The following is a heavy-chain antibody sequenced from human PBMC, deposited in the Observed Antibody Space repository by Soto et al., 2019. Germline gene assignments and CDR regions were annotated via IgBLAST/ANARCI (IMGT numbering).Heavy chain of an antibody. D-gene: IGHD6-19*01. J-gene: IGHJ4*02. CDR2: MYYSGST. CDR3: ATLKGIAVAGIHY. Sequence: QLQLQESGPGLVKPSETLSLKCTVSGASISSSSYYWGWIRQPPGKGLEYIGSMYYSGSTYYNPSXXXRXXISVDMSKTQFSLKLSSVTAADTAVYYCATLKGIAVAGIHYWGQGTLVTVSS. V-gene: IGHV4-39*01. CDR1: GASISSSSYY.